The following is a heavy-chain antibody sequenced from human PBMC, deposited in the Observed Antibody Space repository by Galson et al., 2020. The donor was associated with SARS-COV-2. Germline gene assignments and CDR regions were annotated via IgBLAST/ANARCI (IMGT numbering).Heavy chain of an antibody. J-gene: IGHJ6*02. CDR3: ARTRLRRDYYGMDV. D-gene: IGHD4-17*01. CDR1: GGSFSGYY. Sequence: SETLSLTCAVYGGSFSGYYWSWIRQPPGKGLEWIGEINHSGSTNYNPSLKSRVTISVDTSKNQFSLKLSSVTAADTAVYYCARTRLRRDYYGMDVWGQGTTVTVSS. CDR2: INHSGST. V-gene: IGHV4-34*01.